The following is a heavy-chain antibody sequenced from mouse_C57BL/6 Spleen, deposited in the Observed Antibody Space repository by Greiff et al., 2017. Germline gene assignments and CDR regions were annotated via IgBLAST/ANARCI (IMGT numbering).Heavy chain of an antibody. Sequence: VMLVESGPGLVAPSQSLSITCTVSGFSLTSYGVDWVRQPPGKGLEWLGVIWGGGSTNYNSALMSRLSISKDNSKSQVFLKMNSLQTDDTAMYXCAKHKGGWLLPSWFAYWGQGTLVTVSA. V-gene: IGHV2-9*01. CDR1: GFSLTSYG. J-gene: IGHJ3*01. CDR3: AKHKGGWLLPSWFAY. D-gene: IGHD2-3*01. CDR2: IWGGGST.